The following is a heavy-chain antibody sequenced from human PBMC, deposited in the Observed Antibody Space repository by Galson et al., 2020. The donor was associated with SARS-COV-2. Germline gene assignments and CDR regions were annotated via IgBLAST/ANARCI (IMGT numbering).Heavy chain of an antibody. CDR2: IYPSGST. CDR3: ARGTIAAAGTLSDC. Sequence: SETLSLTCTVSGGSISSGSYYWNYIRQPAGGGLEWIGHIYPSGSTNYNPSLKSRITISVDTSKNQFSLKLSSVTAADTAVYYCARGTIAAAGTLSDCWGQGTLVTVSS. V-gene: IGHV4-61*09. D-gene: IGHD6-13*01. CDR1: GGSISSGSYY. J-gene: IGHJ4*02.